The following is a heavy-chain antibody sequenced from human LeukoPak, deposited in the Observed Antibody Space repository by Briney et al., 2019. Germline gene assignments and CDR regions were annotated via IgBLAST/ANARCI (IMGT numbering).Heavy chain of an antibody. CDR2: ISGSGGRI. J-gene: IGHJ4*02. Sequence: PGGSLRLSCAASGFTFNSYVMSWVRQAPGKGLEWASSISGSGGRISYADSVKGRFTISRDNSKNTLYLQMNSLRAEDTAVYYCAKEKPYYSSGNFDYWGQETLVTVSS. CDR1: GFTFNSYV. CDR3: AKEKPYYSSGNFDY. D-gene: IGHD6-25*01. V-gene: IGHV3-23*01.